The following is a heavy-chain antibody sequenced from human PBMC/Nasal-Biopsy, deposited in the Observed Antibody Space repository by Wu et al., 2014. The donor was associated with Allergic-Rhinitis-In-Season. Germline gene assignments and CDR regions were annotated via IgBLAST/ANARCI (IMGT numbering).Heavy chain of an antibody. J-gene: IGHJ5*02. V-gene: IGHV3-30*03. D-gene: IGHD6-19*01. Sequence: LRLSCAASGFTFSTYAMHWVRQAPGKGLEEVAVISHDGESTFYAESLKGRFTISRDNAKNSLYLQMNSLRDEDTAVYYCARTGYSSTWYGHWGQGTLVTVSS. CDR3: ARTGYSSTWYGH. CDR1: GFTFSTYA. CDR2: ISHDGEST.